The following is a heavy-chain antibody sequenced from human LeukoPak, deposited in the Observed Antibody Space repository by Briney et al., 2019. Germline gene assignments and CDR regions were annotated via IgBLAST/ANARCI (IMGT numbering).Heavy chain of an antibody. CDR3: AREVVVPAAPGRDYYYYYGMDV. Sequence: ASVKVSCKASGYTFTSYGISWVRQAPGQGLEWMGCISAYNGNTNYAQKLQGRVTMTTDTSTSTAYMELRSLRSDDTAVYYCAREVVVPAAPGRDYYYYYGMDVWGQGTTVTVSS. D-gene: IGHD2-2*01. CDR2: ISAYNGNT. V-gene: IGHV1-18*01. J-gene: IGHJ6*02. CDR1: GYTFTSYG.